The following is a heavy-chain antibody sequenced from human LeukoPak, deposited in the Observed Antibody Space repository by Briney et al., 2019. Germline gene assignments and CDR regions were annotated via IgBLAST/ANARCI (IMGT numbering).Heavy chain of an antibody. V-gene: IGHV3-23*01. J-gene: IGHJ3*01. CDR1: GFTVSSYG. D-gene: IGHD6-13*01. Sequence: GGSLRLSCAASGFTVSSYGMTWVRQAPGKGLEWVSAFSASDGSAQYAESVRGRFTISRDNSKNSLYLQMNSLRDEDTAVYFCAKARIAAAGTGAFDVWGQGTMVTVSS. CDR2: FSASDGSA. CDR3: AKARIAAAGTGAFDV.